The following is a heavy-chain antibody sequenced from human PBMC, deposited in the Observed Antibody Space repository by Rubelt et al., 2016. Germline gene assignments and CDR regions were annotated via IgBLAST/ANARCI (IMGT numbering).Heavy chain of an antibody. V-gene: IGHV3-7*02. J-gene: IGHJ4*02. CDR2: IKQDGSEE. CDR3: ARQSCDSIGCKFDD. CDR1: GFTFSNYW. D-gene: IGHD6-19*01. Sequence: EVQLVESGGGLVKPGGSLRLSCAASGFTFSNYWMSWVRQAPGKGLEWVANIKQDGSEENYVDSVKGRFTISRDNAKNSLYLQMNSLGADDTAVYYFARQSCDSIGCKFDDWGQGTLVTVSS.